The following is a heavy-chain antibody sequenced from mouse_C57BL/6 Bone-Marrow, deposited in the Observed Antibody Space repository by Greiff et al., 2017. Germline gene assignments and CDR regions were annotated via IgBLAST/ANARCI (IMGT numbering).Heavy chain of an antibody. J-gene: IGHJ4*01. V-gene: IGHV5-4*01. D-gene: IGHD2-3*01. CDR1: GFTFSSYA. CDR2: ISDGGSYT. Sequence: EVQLVESGGGLVKPGGSLKLSCAASGFTFSSYAMSWVRQTPEKRLAWVATISDGGSYTYYPDNVKGRFTLSRDNAKNNLYLQMSHLKSEDTAMYYGARDRWLLVLYYAMDYGGQGTSVTVAA. CDR3: ARDRWLLVLYYAMDY.